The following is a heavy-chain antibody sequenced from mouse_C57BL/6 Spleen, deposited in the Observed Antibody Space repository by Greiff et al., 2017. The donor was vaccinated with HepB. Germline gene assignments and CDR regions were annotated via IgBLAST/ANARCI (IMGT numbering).Heavy chain of an antibody. CDR2: INPGSGGT. Sequence: QVQLQQSGAELVRPGTSVKVSCKASGYAFTNYLIEWVKQRPGQGLEWIGVINPGSGGTNYNEKFKGKATLTADKSSSTAYMQLSSLTSEDSAVYFCARKEDFDVWGTGTTVTVSS. V-gene: IGHV1-54*01. J-gene: IGHJ1*03. CDR1: GYAFTNYL. CDR3: ARKEDFDV.